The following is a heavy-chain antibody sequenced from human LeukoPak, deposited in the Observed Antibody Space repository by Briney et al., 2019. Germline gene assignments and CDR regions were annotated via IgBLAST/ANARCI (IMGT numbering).Heavy chain of an antibody. D-gene: IGHD2-2*02. CDR1: SYTFTSYG. J-gene: IGHJ4*02. CDR2: ISAYNGNT. V-gene: IGHV1-18*01. Sequence: GASVKVSCKASSYTFTSYGISWVRQAPGQGLEWMGWISAYNGNTNYAQKLQGRVTMTTDTSTSTAYMELRSLRSDDTAVYYCARERLFDCSSTSCYTLDYWGQGTLVTVSS. CDR3: ARERLFDCSSTSCYTLDY.